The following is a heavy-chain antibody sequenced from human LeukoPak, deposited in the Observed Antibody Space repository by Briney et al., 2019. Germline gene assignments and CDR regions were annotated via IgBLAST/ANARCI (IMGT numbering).Heavy chain of an antibody. CDR2: IRYDESDK. V-gene: IGHV3-30*02. CDR1: GFTFSHYG. Sequence: GGSLRLSYATSGFTFSHYGMHWVRQPPGRGLDWVAHIRYDESDKYYADSVKGRFTISRDISKNTVYLQMNSLRVEDTAVYYCAKDFYWAFDYWGQGTLVTVSS. D-gene: IGHD2-8*02. CDR3: AKDFYWAFDY. J-gene: IGHJ4*02.